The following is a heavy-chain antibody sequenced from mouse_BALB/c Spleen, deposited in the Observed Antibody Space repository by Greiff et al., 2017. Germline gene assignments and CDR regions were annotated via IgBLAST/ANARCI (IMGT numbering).Heavy chain of an antibody. D-gene: IGHD2-3*01. CDR1: GFTFSSYA. CDR2: ISSGGST. V-gene: IGHV5-6-5*01. J-gene: IGHJ1*01. CDR3: AIYDGYPWYFDV. Sequence: EVKLVESGGGLVKPGGSLKLSCAASGFTFSSYAMSWVRQTPEKRLEWVASISSGGSTYYPDSVKGRFTISRDNARNILYLQMSSLRSEDTAMYYCAIYDGYPWYFDVWGAGTTVTVSS.